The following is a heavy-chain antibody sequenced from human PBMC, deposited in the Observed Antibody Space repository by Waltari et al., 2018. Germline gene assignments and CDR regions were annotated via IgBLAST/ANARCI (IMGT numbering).Heavy chain of an antibody. CDR2: IYGGGRPT. V-gene: IGHV3-23*03. Sequence: EVQLLESGGGLVQPGGSLRLSCAASGFAFSTYAMTWVRQAPGKGLEWGSLIYGGGRPTHDADSVKGRFTISRDDSKNTLFLEMNSLRVEDTAVYYCAKDLRDYSNDYWGQGTLVTVSS. CDR3: AKDLRDYSNDY. J-gene: IGHJ4*02. CDR1: GFAFSTYA. D-gene: IGHD4-4*01.